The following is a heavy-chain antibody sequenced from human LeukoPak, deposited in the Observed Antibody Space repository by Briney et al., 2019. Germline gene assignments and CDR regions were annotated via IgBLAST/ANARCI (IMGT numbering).Heavy chain of an antibody. CDR3: ARAIRYSGYDSRYYYYYGMDV. V-gene: IGHV4-30-2*01. D-gene: IGHD5-12*01. CDR2: IYHSGST. J-gene: IGHJ6*02. Sequence: PSETLSLTCAVSGGSISSGGYSWSWIRQPPGKGLEWIGYIYHSGSTYYNPSLKSRVTISVDRSKNQFSLKLSSVTAADTAVYYCARAIRYSGYDSRYYYYYGMDVWGQGTTVTVSS. CDR1: GGSISSGGYS.